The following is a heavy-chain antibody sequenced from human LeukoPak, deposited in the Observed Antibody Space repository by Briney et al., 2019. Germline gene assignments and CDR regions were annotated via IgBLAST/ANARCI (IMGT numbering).Heavy chain of an antibody. CDR1: GGSFSGYY. D-gene: IGHD3-10*01. Sequence: SETLSLTCAVYGGSFSGYYWSWIRQPPGKGLEWIGEINHSGSTNYNPSLKSRVTISVDTSKNQFSLKLSSVTAADTAVYYCARVMVRGVLYYFDYWGQGTLVTDSS. V-gene: IGHV4-34*01. J-gene: IGHJ4*02. CDR2: INHSGST. CDR3: ARVMVRGVLYYFDY.